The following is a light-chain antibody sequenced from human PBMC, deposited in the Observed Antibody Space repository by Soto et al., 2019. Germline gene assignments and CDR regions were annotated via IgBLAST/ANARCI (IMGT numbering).Light chain of an antibody. CDR2: DVS. CDR1: SSDVGGYNS. Sequence: QSALTQPASVSGSPGQSITISCTGASSDVGGYNSVSWYQHHPGKAPELMIYDVSNRSSGVSSRFSGSKSDNTASLTISELQAEDEADYYCKSYTSRSTYVFGTGTKLTVL. V-gene: IGLV2-14*03. CDR3: KSYTSRSTYV. J-gene: IGLJ1*01.